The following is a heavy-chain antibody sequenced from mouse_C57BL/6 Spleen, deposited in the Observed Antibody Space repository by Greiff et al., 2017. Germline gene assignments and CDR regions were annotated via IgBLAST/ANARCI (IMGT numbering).Heavy chain of an antibody. CDR1: GYTFTSYN. Sequence: QVQLQQSGAELVRPGASVKMSCKASGYTFTSYNMPWVKQTPRQGLEWIGAIYPGNGDTSYNQKFKGKATLTVDKSSSTAYMQLSSLTAEDSAVYSCARGHNPYYFDYWGQGTTLTVSS. J-gene: IGHJ2*01. D-gene: IGHD1-3*01. CDR3: ARGHNPYYFDY. CDR2: IYPGNGDT. V-gene: IGHV1-12*01.